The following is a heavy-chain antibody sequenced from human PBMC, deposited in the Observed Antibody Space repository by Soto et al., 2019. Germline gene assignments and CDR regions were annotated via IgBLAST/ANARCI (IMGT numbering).Heavy chain of an antibody. CDR3: AKDTGHYDYVWGSPAY. J-gene: IGHJ4*02. D-gene: IGHD3-16*01. CDR2: ISGSGGST. V-gene: IGHV3-23*01. CDR1: GFTFSSYA. Sequence: PGGSLRLSCAASGFTFSSYAMSWVRQAPGKGLEWVSAISGSGGSTYYADSVKGRFTISRDNSKNTLYLQMNSLRAEDTAVYYCAKDTGHYDYVWGSPAYCGQGTLVTVSS.